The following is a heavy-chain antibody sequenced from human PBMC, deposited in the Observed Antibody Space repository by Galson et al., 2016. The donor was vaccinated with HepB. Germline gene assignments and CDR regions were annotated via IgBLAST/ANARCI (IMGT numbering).Heavy chain of an antibody. J-gene: IGHJ4*02. CDR3: AKDRDEFSGYEY. CDR1: GFTYADYA. D-gene: IGHD5-12*01. V-gene: IGHV3-9*01. Sequence: SLRLSCAASGFTYADYAMHWVRQAPGKGLEYVSGISWNSGIIAYADSVKGRFTISRDNPKHSLYLQMDSLRVDDTALYCCAKDRDEFSGYEYWGQGTLVTVFS. CDR2: ISWNSGII.